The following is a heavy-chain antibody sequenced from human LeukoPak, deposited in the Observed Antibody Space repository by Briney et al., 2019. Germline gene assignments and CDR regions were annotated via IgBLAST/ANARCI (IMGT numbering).Heavy chain of an antibody. V-gene: IGHV3-33*01. CDR1: GFTFSSYG. Sequence: GRSLRLSCAASGFTFSSYGMHWVRQAPGKGLEWVAVIWYDGSNKYYADSVKGRFTISRDNSKNTLYLRMNSLRAEDTAVYYCARHSGSFRTRGPFDYWGQGTLVTVSS. D-gene: IGHD1-26*01. CDR2: IWYDGSNK. J-gene: IGHJ4*02. CDR3: ARHSGSFRTRGPFDY.